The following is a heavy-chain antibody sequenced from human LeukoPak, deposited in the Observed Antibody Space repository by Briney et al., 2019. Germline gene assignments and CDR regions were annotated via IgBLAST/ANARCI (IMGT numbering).Heavy chain of an antibody. Sequence: PSQTLSLTCTVSGGSISSGDYYWSWIRQPPGKGLEWIGYIYYSGSTYYNPSLKSRVTISVDTSKNQFSLKLSSVTAADTAVYYCASGCGGDCYSGDAFDIWGQGTMVTVSS. CDR1: GGSISSGDYY. CDR3: ASGCGGDCYSGDAFDI. J-gene: IGHJ3*02. V-gene: IGHV4-30-4*01. D-gene: IGHD2-21*02. CDR2: IYYSGST.